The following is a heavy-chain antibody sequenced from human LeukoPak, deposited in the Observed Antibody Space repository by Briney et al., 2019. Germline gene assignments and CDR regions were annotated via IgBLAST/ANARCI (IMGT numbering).Heavy chain of an antibody. Sequence: GGSLRLSCAASGFTVSSNYMSWVRQAPGKGLEWVSVIYSGGSTYYADSVKGRFTISRDNAKNSLYLQMNSLRAEDTAVYYCARDPQPYYYYMDVWGKGTTVTVSS. CDR1: GFTVSSNY. V-gene: IGHV3-66*01. CDR2: IYSGGST. J-gene: IGHJ6*03. CDR3: ARDPQPYYYYMDV.